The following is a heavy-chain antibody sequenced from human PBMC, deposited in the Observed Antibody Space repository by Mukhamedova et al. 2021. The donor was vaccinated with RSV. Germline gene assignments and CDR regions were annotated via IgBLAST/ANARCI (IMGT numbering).Heavy chain of an antibody. J-gene: IGHJ4*02. D-gene: IGHD6-19*01. CDR3: ARDYHGQWAIDY. Sequence: YAQNFQGRVTMTRDTSTSTVYMEMNSLRSEDTAMYYCARDYHGQWAIDYWGQGTLVTVSS. V-gene: IGHV1-46*01.